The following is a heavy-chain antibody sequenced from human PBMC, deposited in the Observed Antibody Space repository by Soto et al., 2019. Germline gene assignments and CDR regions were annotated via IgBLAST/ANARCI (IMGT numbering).Heavy chain of an antibody. CDR2: IWYDGSNK. CDR1: GFTFSSYG. CDR3: ARDLLGYCSGGSCYSGWFDP. Sequence: QVQLVESGGGVVQPGRSLRLSCAASGFTFSSYGMHWVRQAPGKGLEWVAVIWYDGSNKYYADSVKGRFTISRDNSKNTLYLQMNSRRAEDTTVYYCARDLLGYCSGGSCYSGWFDPWGQGTLVTVSS. D-gene: IGHD2-15*01. V-gene: IGHV3-33*01. J-gene: IGHJ5*02.